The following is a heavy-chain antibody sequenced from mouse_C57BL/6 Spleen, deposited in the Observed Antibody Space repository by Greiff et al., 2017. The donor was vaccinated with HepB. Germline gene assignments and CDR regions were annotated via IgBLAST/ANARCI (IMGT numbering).Heavy chain of an antibody. Sequence: QVQLQQPGAELVMPGASVKLSCKASGYTFTSYWMHWVKQRPGQGLEWIGEIDPSDSYTNYNQKFKGKSTLTVDKSSSTAYMQLSSLTSEDSAVYDCATDYDWFAYWGQGTLVTVSA. V-gene: IGHV1-69*01. CDR3: ATDYDWFAY. D-gene: IGHD2-4*01. J-gene: IGHJ3*01. CDR2: IDPSDSYT. CDR1: GYTFTSYW.